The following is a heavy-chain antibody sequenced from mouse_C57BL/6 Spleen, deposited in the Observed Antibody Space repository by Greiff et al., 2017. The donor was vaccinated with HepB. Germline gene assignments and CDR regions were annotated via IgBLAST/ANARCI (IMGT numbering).Heavy chain of an antibody. CDR3: ARAYYGYDDESFDV. CDR2: INPSSGYT. CDR1: GYTFTSYT. V-gene: IGHV1-4*01. Sequence: VQLQQSGAELARPGASVKMSCKASGYTFTSYTLHWVKQRPGQGLEWIGYINPSSGYTKYNQKFKDKATLTADKSSSTAYMQLSSLTSEDSAVYYCARAYYGYDDESFDVWGTGTTVTVSS. D-gene: IGHD2-9*01. J-gene: IGHJ1*03.